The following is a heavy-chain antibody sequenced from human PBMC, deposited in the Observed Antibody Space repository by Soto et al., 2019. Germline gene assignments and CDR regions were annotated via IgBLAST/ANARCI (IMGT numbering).Heavy chain of an antibody. CDR3: AKDHYLPWGDSTNGVCSRVIYYYHYGMDV. CDR2: ISGSGGST. Sequence: GSLRLSCAASGFTFSSYAMSWVRQAPGKGLEWVSAISGSGGSTYYADSVKGRFTISRDNSKNTLYLQMNSLRAEDTAVYYCAKDHYLPWGDSTNGVCSRVIYYYHYGMDVWGQGT. J-gene: IGHJ6*01. CDR1: GFTFSSYA. D-gene: IGHD2-8*01. V-gene: IGHV3-23*01.